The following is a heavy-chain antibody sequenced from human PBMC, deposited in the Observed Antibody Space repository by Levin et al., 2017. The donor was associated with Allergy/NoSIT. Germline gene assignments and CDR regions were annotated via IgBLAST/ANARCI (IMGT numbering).Heavy chain of an antibody. V-gene: IGHV3-23*01. Sequence: GGSLRLSCAASGFTFSDYAMSWVRQAPGRGLEWVSTIIGSGGSTYYADSVKGRFTISRANSKNTLYLQMNSLRAEDTAVYYCAKDRSILVLNYFDYGGRGTQVTVSS. J-gene: IGHJ4*02. CDR3: AKDRSILVLNYFDY. CDR2: IIGSGGST. D-gene: IGHD6-6*01. CDR1: GFTFSDYA.